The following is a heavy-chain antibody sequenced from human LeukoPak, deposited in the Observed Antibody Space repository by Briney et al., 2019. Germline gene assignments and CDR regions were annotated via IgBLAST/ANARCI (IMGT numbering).Heavy chain of an antibody. CDR2: IGGSGTSI. CDR1: GFTFSDYY. J-gene: IGHJ4*02. D-gene: IGHD1-26*01. CDR3: ARARPIYSGSYLYFYDY. Sequence: GGSLRLSCAASGFTFSDYYMAWIRQAPGKGLEWVSYIGGSGTSIYYTDSVKGRFTISRDNAKNSLYLQMNILGAEDTAVYYCARARPIYSGSYLYFYDYWGQGTLVTVSS. V-gene: IGHV3-11*04.